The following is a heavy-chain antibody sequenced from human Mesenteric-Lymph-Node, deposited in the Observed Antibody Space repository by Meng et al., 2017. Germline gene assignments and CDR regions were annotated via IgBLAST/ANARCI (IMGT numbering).Heavy chain of an antibody. D-gene: IGHD3-22*01. CDR2: IIPIFGTA. V-gene: IGHV1-69*05. CDR1: GGTFSSYA. J-gene: IGHJ4*02. Sequence: SVKVSCKASGGTFSSYAISWVRQAPGQGLEWMGGIIPIFGTANYAQKFQGRVTITTDESTSTAYMELSSLRSEDTAVYYCARSPTYYYDSSSYYPFDYWGQGTLVTVSS. CDR3: ARSPTYYYDSSSYYPFDY.